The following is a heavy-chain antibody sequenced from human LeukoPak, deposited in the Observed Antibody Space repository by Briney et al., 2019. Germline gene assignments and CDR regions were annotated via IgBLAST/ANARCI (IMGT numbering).Heavy chain of an antibody. CDR2: INHSGST. J-gene: IGHJ3*02. D-gene: IGHD3-10*01. CDR1: GGSFSGYY. Sequence: SETLSLTCAVYGGSFSGYYWSWIRQPPGKGLEWIGEINHSGSTNYNPSLKSRVTISVDTSKNQFSLKLSSVTAADTAVYYCARWLWFGGDAFDIWCQGTMVTVSS. V-gene: IGHV4-34*01. CDR3: ARWLWFGGDAFDI.